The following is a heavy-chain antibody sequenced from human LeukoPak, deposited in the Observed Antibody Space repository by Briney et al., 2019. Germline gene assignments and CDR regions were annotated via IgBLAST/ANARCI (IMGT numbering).Heavy chain of an antibody. V-gene: IGHV1-8*03. CDR3: ARSDHNSWNAFDI. CDR2: INPNNGNL. CDR1: GGTFSSYA. J-gene: IGHJ3*02. Sequence: ASVKVSCKASGGTFSSYAINWVRQATGQGLEWMGWINPNNGNLGYAQKFQGRVTITRNTPISTAYMELSSLTSEDTAVYYCARSDHNSWNAFDIWGQGTMVTVSS. D-gene: IGHD1-26*01.